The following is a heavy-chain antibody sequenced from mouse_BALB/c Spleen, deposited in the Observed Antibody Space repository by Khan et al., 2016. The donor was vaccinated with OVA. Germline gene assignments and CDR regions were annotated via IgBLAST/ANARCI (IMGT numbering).Heavy chain of an antibody. Sequence: QVQLKQSGPGLVAPSQTLSNTCTVSGFSLSRYNIHWVRQPPGGGLEWLGMIWGGGGTEYNSTLKSRLSISQDNSKSQVFLKMNSLQTDDTAMYYCARAYYRYDGYYAMDYWGQGTSVTVSS. CDR3: ARAYYRYDGYYAMDY. V-gene: IGHV2-6-4*01. CDR2: IWGGGGT. J-gene: IGHJ4*01. CDR1: GFSLSRYN. D-gene: IGHD2-14*01.